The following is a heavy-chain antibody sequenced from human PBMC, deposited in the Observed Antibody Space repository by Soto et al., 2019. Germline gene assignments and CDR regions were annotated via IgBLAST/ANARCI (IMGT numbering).Heavy chain of an antibody. J-gene: IGHJ4*02. CDR2: VIPIFGTA. D-gene: IGHD5-18*01. CDR3: ASHGYSYGYLLDY. CDR1: GGTFSSYA. Sequence: QVQLVQSGAEVKKPGSSVKVSCKASGGTFSSYAISWVRQAPGQGLAWMGGVIPIFGTADYAQKFQGRVTITADESTSTAYMELSSLRSEDTAVYYCASHGYSYGYLLDYWGQGTLVTVSS. V-gene: IGHV1-69*12.